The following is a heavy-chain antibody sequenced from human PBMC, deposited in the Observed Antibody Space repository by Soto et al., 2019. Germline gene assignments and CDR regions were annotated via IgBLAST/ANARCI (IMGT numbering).Heavy chain of an antibody. J-gene: IGHJ4*02. CDR2: INHSGST. Sequence: SETLSLTCAVYGGSFSGYYWTWIRQPPGKGLEWIGEINHSGSTNCNPSIKSQVTISVDTSKNQFSLKLSSVTASDTAVYYCARHFGNYGDWAFDFWGQGTLVTVS. D-gene: IGHD4-17*01. CDR3: ARHFGNYGDWAFDF. CDR1: GGSFSGYY. V-gene: IGHV4-34*01.